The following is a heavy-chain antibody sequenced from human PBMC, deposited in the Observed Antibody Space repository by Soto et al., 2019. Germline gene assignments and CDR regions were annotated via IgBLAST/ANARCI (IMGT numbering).Heavy chain of an antibody. J-gene: IGHJ6*02. Sequence: SESLSLTCTVSGGSISSYYWSWIRQPPGKGLEWIGYIYYSGSTNYNPSLKSRVTISVDTSKNQFSLKLSSVTAADTAVYYCARGGYDFWSGYYLSYYYGMGVWGQGTTVTVSS. V-gene: IGHV4-59*01. CDR3: ARGGYDFWSGYYLSYYYGMGV. CDR1: GGSISSYY. CDR2: IYYSGST. D-gene: IGHD3-3*01.